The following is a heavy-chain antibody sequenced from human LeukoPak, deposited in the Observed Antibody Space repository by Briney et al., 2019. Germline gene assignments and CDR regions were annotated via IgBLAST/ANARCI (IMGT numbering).Heavy chain of an antibody. D-gene: IGHD2-2*01. CDR2: IYPGDSDT. V-gene: IGHV5-51*01. Sequence: GESLKISCKGSGYSFTSYWIGWVRQMPGKGLEWMGIIYPGDSDTRYSPSFQGQVTISADKSISTAYLQWSSLKASDTAMYYCAGHRCSSTSCQFKGYYMDVWGKGTTVTVSS. J-gene: IGHJ6*03. CDR1: GYSFTSYW. CDR3: AGHRCSSTSCQFKGYYMDV.